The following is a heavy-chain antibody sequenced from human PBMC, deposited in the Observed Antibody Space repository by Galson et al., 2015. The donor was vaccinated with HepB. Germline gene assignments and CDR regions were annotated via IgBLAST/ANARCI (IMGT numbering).Heavy chain of an antibody. V-gene: IGHV1-46*03. CDR2: INPSGGST. CDR3: ARDRAGRIENLYYYYMDV. Sequence: SVKVSCKASGYTFTSYYMHWVRQAPGQGLEWMGIINPSGGSTSYAQKFQGRVTMTRDTSTSTVYMELSSLRSEDTAVYYCARDRAGRIENLYYYYMDVWGKGTTVTVSS. CDR1: GYTFTSYY. J-gene: IGHJ6*03. D-gene: IGHD1-26*01.